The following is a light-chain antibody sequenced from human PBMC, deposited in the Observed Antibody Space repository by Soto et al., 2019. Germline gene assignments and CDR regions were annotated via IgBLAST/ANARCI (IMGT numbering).Light chain of an antibody. V-gene: IGLV2-14*01. CDR1: SSNVGGYNY. CDR2: EVS. CDR3: TSYTTSSTWV. J-gene: IGLJ3*02. Sequence: QSALTQPASVSGSPGQSITISCTGTSSNVGGYNYVSWYQQHPGQAPRLMICEVSNRPSGVSNRFSGSKSGNTASLTISGLQAEDEADYYCTSYTTSSTWVFGGGTKLTVL.